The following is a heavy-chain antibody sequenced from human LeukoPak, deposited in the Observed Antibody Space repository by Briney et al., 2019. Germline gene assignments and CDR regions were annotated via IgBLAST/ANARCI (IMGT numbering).Heavy chain of an antibody. Sequence: GGSLRLSCAASGFTFSSYAMHWVRQDPGKGLEYVSSISSNGGSTYYAHSVKGRFTISTDTSKKTLYLQMGIMRDENMAVYYCARDRDGSGSWTDAFDIWGQGTMVTVPS. V-gene: IGHV3-64*01. CDR1: GFTFSSYA. J-gene: IGHJ3*02. CDR2: ISSNGGST. CDR3: ARDRDGSGSWTDAFDI. D-gene: IGHD3-10*01.